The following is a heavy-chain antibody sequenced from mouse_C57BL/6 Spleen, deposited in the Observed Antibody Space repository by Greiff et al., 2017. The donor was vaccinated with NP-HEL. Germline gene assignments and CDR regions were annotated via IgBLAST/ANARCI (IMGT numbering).Heavy chain of an antibody. CDR3: TNFSDWYFDV. CDR1: GYTFTDYE. Sequence: QVQLQQSGAELVRPGASVTLSCTASGYTFTDYEMHWVQQTPVHGLEWIGAIDPETGGTAYNQKFKGKAILTADKSSSTAYMELRSLTSEDSAVYYCTNFSDWYFDVWGTGTTVTVSA. V-gene: IGHV1-15*01. J-gene: IGHJ1*03. CDR2: IDPETGGT.